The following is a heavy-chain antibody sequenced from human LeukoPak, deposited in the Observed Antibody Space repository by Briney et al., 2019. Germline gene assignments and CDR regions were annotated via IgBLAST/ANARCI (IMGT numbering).Heavy chain of an antibody. J-gene: IGHJ4*02. CDR2: INPSGGST. Sequence: ASVKVSCKESGYTFTSYYMHWLRQAPGQGLEWMGIINPSGGSTSYAQKFQGRVTMTRDTSTSTVYMELSSLRSEDTAVYYCAREIGDSTAMDHPDYWGQGTLVTVSS. CDR1: GYTFTSYY. D-gene: IGHD5-18*01. V-gene: IGHV1-46*01. CDR3: AREIGDSTAMDHPDY.